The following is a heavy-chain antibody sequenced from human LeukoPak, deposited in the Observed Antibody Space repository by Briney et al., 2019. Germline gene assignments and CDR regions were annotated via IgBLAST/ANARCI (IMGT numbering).Heavy chain of an antibody. V-gene: IGHV3-7*01. D-gene: IGHD1-26*01. CDR3: ARDQSGSLDY. CDR1: AFTFSNTW. J-gene: IGHJ4*02. CDR2: INQDSKTK. Sequence: GGSLRLSCAPSAFTFSNTWMAWVRQAPGKGLEWVANINQDSKTKQYVDSVKGQFTISRDNAKNSLFLQMSSLTVEDTGIYYCARDQSGSLDYWGQGTLVTVSS.